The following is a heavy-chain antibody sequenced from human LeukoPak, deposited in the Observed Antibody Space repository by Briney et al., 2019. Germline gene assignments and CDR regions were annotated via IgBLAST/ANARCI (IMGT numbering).Heavy chain of an antibody. CDR3: TTDQNWNYFDY. CDR1: GFTFSSYS. J-gene: IGHJ4*02. D-gene: IGHD1-1*01. Sequence: GGSLRLSCAASGFTFSSYSMSWVRQAPGKGLEWVGRIKSKTNGGTTDYAAPVKGRFTISRDDSKNTLSLQMNSLKTEDTAVYYCTTDQNWNYFDYWGQGTLVTVSS. V-gene: IGHV3-15*01. CDR2: IKSKTNGGTT.